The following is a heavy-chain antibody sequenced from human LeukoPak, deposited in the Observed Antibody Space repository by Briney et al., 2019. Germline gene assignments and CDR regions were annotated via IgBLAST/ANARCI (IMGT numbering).Heavy chain of an antibody. CDR1: GGSISSGDYY. CDR2: IYYSGST. CDR3: ARHPHCSSTSCIPNWFDP. J-gene: IGHJ5*02. V-gene: IGHV4-30-4*08. D-gene: IGHD2-2*01. Sequence: PSETLSLTCTVSGGSISSGDYYWSWIRQPPGKGLEWIGYIYYSGSTYYNPSLKSRVTISVDTSKNQFSLKLSSVTAADTAVYYCARHPHCSSTSCIPNWFDPWGQGTLVTVSS.